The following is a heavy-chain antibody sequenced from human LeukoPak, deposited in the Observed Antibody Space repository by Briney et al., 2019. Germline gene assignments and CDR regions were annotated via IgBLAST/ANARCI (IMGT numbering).Heavy chain of an antibody. CDR3: ASFAWTSFDP. V-gene: IGHV3-11*01. CDR1: VFTFSHYY. J-gene: IGHJ5*02. Sequence: GGPLRLSCAASVFTFSHYYMSWMRQAPGKAREGFSYISSSGSTIYYADSVKSRFTISRDNAKNSLYLQMNSLRAEDAAVYYCASFAWTSFDPWGQGTLVTVSS. CDR2: ISSSGSTI. D-gene: IGHD2-2*01.